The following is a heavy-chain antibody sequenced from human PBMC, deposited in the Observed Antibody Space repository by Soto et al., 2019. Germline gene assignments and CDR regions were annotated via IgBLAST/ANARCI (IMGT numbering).Heavy chain of an antibody. J-gene: IGHJ3*02. CDR2: INPNSGGT. Sequence: QVHLVQSGAEVKKPGASVKVSCKASGYTFTGYYMHWVRQAPGQGLEWMGWINPNSGGTNYAQKFQGWVTMTRDPSSSTAYMELSRLRSDDTAVYYCARAHYGGNSEDAFDIWGQATMVTVSS. D-gene: IGHD4-17*01. CDR1: GYTFTGYY. V-gene: IGHV1-2*04. CDR3: ARAHYGGNSEDAFDI.